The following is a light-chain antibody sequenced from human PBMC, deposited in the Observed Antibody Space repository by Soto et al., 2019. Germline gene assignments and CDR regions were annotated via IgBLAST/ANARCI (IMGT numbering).Light chain of an antibody. V-gene: IGKV3-15*01. CDR1: QTISSN. CDR3: QQYNAWPGT. CDR2: GAS. J-gene: IGKJ1*01. Sequence: TRFPATLSVSTGQRATLSCRASQTISSNLAWYQQKPGQAPRLLIYGASTRATGIPARFSGSGSGTHFTLTISSLQSEDFGTYYCQQYNAWPGTFGQGTKVDIK.